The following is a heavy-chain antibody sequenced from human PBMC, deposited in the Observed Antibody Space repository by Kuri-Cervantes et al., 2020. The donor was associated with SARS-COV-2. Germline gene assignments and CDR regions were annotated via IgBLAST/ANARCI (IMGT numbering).Heavy chain of an antibody. Sequence: GGSMRLSCTASGFTFGDYAMSWFRQAPGKGLEWVGFITSKAYGGTTEYAASVKGRLTISRDDSNSIAYLQMNSLKTEDTAVYHCSLTAIRFRSKTMFDYWGQGTLVTVSS. J-gene: IGHJ4*02. V-gene: IGHV3-49*03. CDR2: ITSKAYGGTT. CDR1: GFTFGDYA. CDR3: SLTAIRFRSKTMFDY. D-gene: IGHD2-21*02.